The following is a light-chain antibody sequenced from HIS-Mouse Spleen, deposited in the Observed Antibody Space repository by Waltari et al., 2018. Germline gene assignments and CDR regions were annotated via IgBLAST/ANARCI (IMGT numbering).Light chain of an antibody. J-gene: IGLJ3*02. CDR1: SSDGGSYNL. CDR3: CSYAGSSTTVV. V-gene: IGLV2-23*01. Sequence: QSALTQPASVSGSPGQSITISCTGTSSDGGSYNLVSWYQQHPGKAPKLMIYEGRKRPSRVSIRFSGSKSGNTASLSIPGLQAEDEADYYCCSYAGSSTTVVFGGSTKLTVL. CDR2: EGR.